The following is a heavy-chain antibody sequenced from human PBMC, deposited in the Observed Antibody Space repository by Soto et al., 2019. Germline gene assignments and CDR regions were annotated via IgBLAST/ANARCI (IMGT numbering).Heavy chain of an antibody. CDR2: ISAYNGNT. CDR3: AKSATVPAAIAY. D-gene: IGHD2-2*02. J-gene: IGHJ4*02. Sequence: ASVKVSCKASGYTFTNFGISWVRQAPGQGLEWMGWISAYNGNTNYAQKFQGRVTITRDTSASTAYMELSSLRSEDTAVYYCAKSATVPAAIAYWGQGTLVTVSS. V-gene: IGHV1-18*01. CDR1: GYTFTNFG.